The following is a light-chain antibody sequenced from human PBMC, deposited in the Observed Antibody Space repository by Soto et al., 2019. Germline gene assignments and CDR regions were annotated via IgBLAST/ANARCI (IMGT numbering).Light chain of an antibody. CDR2: DVS. Sequence: QSALTQPASVSGSPGQSIAISCTGTSSDVGGYSYVSWYQHQPGKAPKLVISDVSNRPSGVSDRFSGSKSGNTASLTISGLQTEDEADYYCASYTTSSTYVFGTGTKVTVL. CDR1: SSDVGGYSY. V-gene: IGLV2-14*03. J-gene: IGLJ1*01. CDR3: ASYTTSSTYV.